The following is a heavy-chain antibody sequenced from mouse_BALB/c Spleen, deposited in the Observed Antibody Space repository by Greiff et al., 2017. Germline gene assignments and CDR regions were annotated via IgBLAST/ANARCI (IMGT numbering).Heavy chain of an antibody. CDR2: ISSGGGST. CDR1: GFAFSSYD. D-gene: IGHD2-10*01. J-gene: IGHJ2*01. CDR3: ARLSYYGNYFDY. V-gene: IGHV5-12-1*01. Sequence: EVQVVESGGGLVKPGGSLKLSCAASGFAFSSYDMSWVRQTPEKRLEWVAYISSGGGSTYYPDTVKGRFTISRDNAKNTLYLQMSSLKSEDTAMYYCARLSYYGNYFDYWGQGTTLTVSS.